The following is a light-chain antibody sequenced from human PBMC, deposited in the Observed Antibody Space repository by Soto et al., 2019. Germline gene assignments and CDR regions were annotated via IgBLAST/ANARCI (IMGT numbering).Light chain of an antibody. CDR2: TAS. V-gene: IGKV1-12*01. J-gene: IGKJ1*01. CDR1: QGIGSW. CDR3: QQSNSFPLT. Sequence: DIQMAQSPASVSASVGDRVTITCRASQGIGSWLAWYQQKPGKAPKLLIYTASRLQSGVPSRFSGSGSGTDFTLTISSLQPEDFATYYCQQSNSFPLTFGQGTKVDIK.